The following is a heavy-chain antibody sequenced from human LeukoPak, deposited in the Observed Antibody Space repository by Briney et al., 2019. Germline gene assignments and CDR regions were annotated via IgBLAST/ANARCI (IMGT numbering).Heavy chain of an antibody. V-gene: IGHV3-23*01. D-gene: IGHD3-3*01. CDR1: GFTFSSYA. J-gene: IGHJ4*02. Sequence: GGSLRLSCAASGFTFSSYAMSWVRQAPGKGLEWVSAISGSGGSTYYADSVKGRFTISRDNSKNTLYLQMNSLRAEDTAVHYCAKTLAHDFWSGYYLAGVDYWGQGTLVTVSS. CDR2: ISGSGGST. CDR3: AKTLAHDFWSGYYLAGVDY.